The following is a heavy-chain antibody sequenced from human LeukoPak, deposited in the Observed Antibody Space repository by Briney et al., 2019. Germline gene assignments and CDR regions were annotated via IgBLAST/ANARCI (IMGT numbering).Heavy chain of an antibody. Sequence: GASVKVSCKASGYTFTSYGISWVRQAPGQGLEWMGWISAYNGNTNYAQKLQGRVTMTEDTSTDTAYMELSSLRSEDTAVYYCATGNVDNVAFDIWGQGTMVTVSS. V-gene: IGHV1-18*01. CDR3: ATGNVDNVAFDI. CDR1: GYTFTSYG. J-gene: IGHJ3*02. CDR2: ISAYNGNT. D-gene: IGHD5-12*01.